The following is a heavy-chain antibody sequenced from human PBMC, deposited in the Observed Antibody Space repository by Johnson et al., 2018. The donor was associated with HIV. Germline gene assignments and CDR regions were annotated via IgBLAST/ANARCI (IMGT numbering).Heavy chain of an antibody. CDR1: GFTFSNAW. D-gene: IGHD6-13*01. Sequence: EMQLVESGGGLVKPGGSLRLSCAASGFTFSNAWMSWVRQAPGKGLEWVGRIKREVDGGTTDYTAPVKGRFTILRDDSKNILYLQMNNLKAEDTAVYYCTTGQLGGASDIWGQGTMVTVSS. V-gene: IGHV3-15*01. J-gene: IGHJ3*02. CDR3: TTGQLGGASDI. CDR2: IKREVDGGTT.